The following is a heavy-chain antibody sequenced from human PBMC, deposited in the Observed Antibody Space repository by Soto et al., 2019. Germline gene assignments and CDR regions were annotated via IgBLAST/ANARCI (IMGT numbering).Heavy chain of an antibody. CDR2: ISAYNGNT. D-gene: IGHD2-2*01. J-gene: IGHJ3*02. CDR1: GYTFTSYG. CDR3: ATTPYCSSTSCYALNPVDAFDI. Sequence: ASVKVSCKASGYTFTSYGISWVRQAPGQGLEWMGWISAYNGNTNYAQKLQGRVTMTTDTSTSTAYMELRSLRSDDTAVYYCATTPYCSSTSCYALNPVDAFDIWG. V-gene: IGHV1-18*01.